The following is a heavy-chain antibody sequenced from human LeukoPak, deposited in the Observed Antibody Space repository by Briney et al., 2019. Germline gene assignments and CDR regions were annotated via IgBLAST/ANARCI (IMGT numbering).Heavy chain of an antibody. V-gene: IGHV1-69*05. CDR2: IIPIFGTA. Sequence: SVKVSCKASGGTFSSYAISWVRQAPGQGLEWMGGIIPIFGTANYAQKFQGRVTITTGESTSTAYMELSSLRSEDTAVYYCARCRPARSIAARPVFRAFDIWGQGTMVTVSS. J-gene: IGHJ3*02. CDR1: GGTFSSYA. D-gene: IGHD6-6*01. CDR3: ARCRPARSIAARPVFRAFDI.